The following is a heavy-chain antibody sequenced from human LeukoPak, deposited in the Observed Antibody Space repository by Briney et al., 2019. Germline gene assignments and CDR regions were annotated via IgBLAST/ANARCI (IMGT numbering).Heavy chain of an antibody. V-gene: IGHV4-59*11. J-gene: IGHJ4*02. CDR2: IYYSGST. CDR3: AATVLGYCSSTSCYGGFDY. D-gene: IGHD2-2*01. CDR1: GGSISSHY. Sequence: PSETLSLTCTVSGGSISSHYWSWIRQPPGKGLEWIGYIYYSGSTNYNPSLKSRVTISVDTSKNQFSLKLSSVTAADTAVYYCAATVLGYCSSTSCYGGFDYWGQGTLVTVSS.